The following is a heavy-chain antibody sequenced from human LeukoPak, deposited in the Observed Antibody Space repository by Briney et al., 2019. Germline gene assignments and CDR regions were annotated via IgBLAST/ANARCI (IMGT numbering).Heavy chain of an antibody. CDR1: GGSISSGGYY. J-gene: IGHJ5*02. Sequence: SSETLSLTCTVSGGSISSGGYYWSWIRQHPGKGLEWIGYIYYSGSTYYNPSLKSRVTISVDTSKNQFSLKLSSVTAADTAVYYCAREETTVTHNWFDPWGQGTLVTVSS. CDR2: IYYSGST. V-gene: IGHV4-31*03. D-gene: IGHD4-17*01. CDR3: AREETTVTHNWFDP.